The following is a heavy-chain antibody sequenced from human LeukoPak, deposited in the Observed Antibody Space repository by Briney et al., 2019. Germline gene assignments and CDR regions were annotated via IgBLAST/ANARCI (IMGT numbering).Heavy chain of an antibody. CDR1: GYTFTSYY. CDR2: INPSGGST. J-gene: IGHJ4*02. CDR3: ARDTPGDQVVVVAQNSGYFDY. V-gene: IGHV1-46*01. D-gene: IGHD2-15*01. Sequence: GASVKVSCKASGYTFTSYYTHWVRQAPGQGLEWMGIINPSGGSTSYAQKFQGRVTMTRDMSTSTVYMELSSLRSEDTAVYYCARDTPGDQVVVVAQNSGYFDYWGQGTLVTVSS.